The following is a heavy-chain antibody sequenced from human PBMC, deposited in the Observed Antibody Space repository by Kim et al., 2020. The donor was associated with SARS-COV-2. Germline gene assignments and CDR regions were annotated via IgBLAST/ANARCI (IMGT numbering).Heavy chain of an antibody. CDR3: ARDFQGYSGYEGYYYYGMDV. CDR2: INPNSGGT. D-gene: IGHD5-12*01. Sequence: ASVKVSCKASGYTFTGYYMHWVRQAPGQGLEWMGRINPNSGGTNYAQKLQGRVTMTRDTSISTAYMELSRLRSDDTAVYYCARDFQGYSGYEGYYYYGMDVWGQGTTGNVSS. V-gene: IGHV1-2*06. CDR1: GYTFTGYY. J-gene: IGHJ6*02.